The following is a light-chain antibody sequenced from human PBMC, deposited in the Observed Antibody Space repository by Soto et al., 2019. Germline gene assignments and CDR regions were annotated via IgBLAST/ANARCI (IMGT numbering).Light chain of an antibody. Sequence: EIELTQSPCTLSASPGERATLSCRASQSVSSSYLAWYQQKPGQAPRLLIYGASSRATGIPDRFSGSGSGTDFTLTISRLEPEDFAVYYCQQYGSSPRTFGQGTKVDIK. V-gene: IGKV3-20*01. CDR3: QQYGSSPRT. CDR1: QSVSSSY. CDR2: GAS. J-gene: IGKJ1*01.